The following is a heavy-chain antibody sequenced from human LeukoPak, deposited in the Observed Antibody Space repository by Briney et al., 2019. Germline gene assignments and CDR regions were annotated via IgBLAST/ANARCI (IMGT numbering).Heavy chain of an antibody. V-gene: IGHV3-7*01. J-gene: IGHJ4*02. Sequence: GGSLRLSCAASGFTFSSYWMSWVRQAPGKGLEWVANIKQDGSEKNHVDSVKGRFTISRDNAKNSLYLQMNSLRAEDTAVYYCARDRVITMVRGVAPFNYFDYWGQGALVTVSS. CDR3: ARDRVITMVRGVAPFNYFDY. CDR2: IKQDGSEK. D-gene: IGHD3-10*01. CDR1: GFTFSSYW.